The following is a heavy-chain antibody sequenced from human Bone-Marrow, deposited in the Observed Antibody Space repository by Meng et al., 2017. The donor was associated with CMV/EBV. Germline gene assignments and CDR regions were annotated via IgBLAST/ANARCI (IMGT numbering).Heavy chain of an antibody. D-gene: IGHD4/OR15-4a*01. CDR2: IIPMFGTT. CDR1: GGTFGSYA. Sequence: SVKVSCKASGGTFGSYAITWVRQAHGQGLEWMGGIIPMFGTTNYAQKFQGRVTITTDESTSTAYMELRSLRSEDTAVYYCARWGDDGGNWAGNGLDVWGQGTTVTVSS. J-gene: IGHJ6*02. CDR3: ARWGDDGGNWAGNGLDV. V-gene: IGHV1-69*05.